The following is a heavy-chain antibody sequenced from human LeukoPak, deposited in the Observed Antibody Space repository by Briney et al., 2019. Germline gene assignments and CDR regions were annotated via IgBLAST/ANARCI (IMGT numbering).Heavy chain of an antibody. V-gene: IGHV1-24*01. CDR1: GYTLTELS. D-gene: IGHD6-13*01. CDR3: ATGGSSWYWFDP. J-gene: IGHJ5*02. Sequence: ASVKVSCKVSGYTLTELSMHWVRRAPGKGLEWMGGFDPEDGETIYAQKFQGRVTMTEDTSTDTAYMELSSLRSEDTAVYYCATGGSSWYWFDPWGQGTLVTVSS. CDR2: FDPEDGET.